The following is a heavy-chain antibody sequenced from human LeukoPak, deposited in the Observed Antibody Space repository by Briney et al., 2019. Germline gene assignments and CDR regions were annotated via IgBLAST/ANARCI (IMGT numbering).Heavy chain of an antibody. Sequence: ASVKVSCKASGYTFTSYGISWVRQAPGQGLEWMGWISAYNGNTNYAQKLKGRVTMTTDTSTSTAYMELRSLRSDDTAVYYCARVMYYYDSSGYYYDYWGQGTLDTVSS. J-gene: IGHJ4*02. V-gene: IGHV1-18*01. CDR1: GYTFTSYG. D-gene: IGHD3-22*01. CDR3: ARVMYYYDSSGYYYDY. CDR2: ISAYNGNT.